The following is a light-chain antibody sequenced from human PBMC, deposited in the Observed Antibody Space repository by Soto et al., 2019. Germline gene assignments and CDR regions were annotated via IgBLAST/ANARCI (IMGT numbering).Light chain of an antibody. CDR1: GSNIGSNS. CDR3: ATWDDSLIGGV. V-gene: IGLV1-44*01. J-gene: IGLJ3*02. CDR2: GNN. Sequence: QSVLTQPPSASGTPGQTVTISCFGSGSNIGSNSVNWYQQLPGTAPKLLIYGNNQRPSGVPDRFSASKSDTSASLAISGLQSEDEADYCCATWDDSLIGGVFGGGTKLTVL.